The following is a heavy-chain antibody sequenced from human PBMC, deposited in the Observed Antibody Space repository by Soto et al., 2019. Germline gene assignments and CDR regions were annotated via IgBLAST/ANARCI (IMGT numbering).Heavy chain of an antibody. D-gene: IGHD2-15*01. V-gene: IGHV1-8*01. CDR3: ASAYHLVPKF. CDR1: GYTFTHFD. CDR2: MNPDSGNS. J-gene: IGHJ4*02. Sequence: QVHLVQSGAEVRKPGASVRVSCKTSGYTFTHFDIHWVRQATGQGLEWVGWMNPDSGNSGFTQRFQARVSMPRNASMSTAYMEIHSLTSADTAIYYCASAYHLVPKFWGQGTLVTVSS.